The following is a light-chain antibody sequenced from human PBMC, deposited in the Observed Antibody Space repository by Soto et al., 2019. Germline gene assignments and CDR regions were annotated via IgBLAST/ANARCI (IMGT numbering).Light chain of an antibody. V-gene: IGKV3D-15*01. J-gene: IGKJ5*01. CDR3: QQYNNWIT. CDR2: DAS. CDR1: QSVGSK. Sequence: EIVMTQTPATLSVSPGERATLSFRASQSVGSKLAWYQQKPGQAPRLFIYDASTRATGIPARFSGSGPGTEFTLTISSLQSEDFAVYFCQQYNNWITFGQGTRLEI.